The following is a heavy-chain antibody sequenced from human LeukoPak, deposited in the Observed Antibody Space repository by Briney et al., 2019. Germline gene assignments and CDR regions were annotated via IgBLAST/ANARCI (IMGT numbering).Heavy chain of an antibody. J-gene: IGHJ6*03. V-gene: IGHV3-30*02. D-gene: IGHD3-10*01. CDR3: ARTYYYGSGYYMDV. CDR1: GFTFSNFG. CDR2: IRFDGTSE. Sequence: GGSLRLSCAASGFTFSNFGMHWVRQAPGKGLEWVAFIRFDGTSEFYADSVKARFTISRDNSKNTLYLQMNSLRAEDTAVYYCARTYYYGSGYYMDVWGKGTTVTISS.